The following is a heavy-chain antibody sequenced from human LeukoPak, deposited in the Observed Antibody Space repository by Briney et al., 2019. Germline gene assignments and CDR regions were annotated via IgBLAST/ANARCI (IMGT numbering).Heavy chain of an antibody. J-gene: IGHJ4*02. V-gene: IGHV4-59*01. CDR3: ARGPFGYSSSWYEDY. CDR2: IYYSGST. CDR1: GGSISSYY. D-gene: IGHD6-13*01. Sequence: SETLPLTCTVSGGSISSYYWSWIRQPPGKGLEWIGYIYYSGSTNYNPSLKSRVTISVDTSKNQFSLKLSSVTAADTAVYYCARGPFGYSSSWYEDYWGQGTLVTVSS.